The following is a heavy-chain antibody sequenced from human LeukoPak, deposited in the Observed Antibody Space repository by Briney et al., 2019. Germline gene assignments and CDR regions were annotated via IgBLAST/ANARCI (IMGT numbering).Heavy chain of an antibody. CDR2: ISSSSSYI. CDR3: AKPEGDYDSSGYHHFDY. D-gene: IGHD3-22*01. J-gene: IGHJ4*02. CDR1: GFTFSSYS. V-gene: IGHV3-21*01. Sequence: GGSLRLSCAASGFTFSSYSMNWVRQAPGKGLEWVSSISSSSSYIYYADSVKGRFTISRDNFKNTLYLQMNSLRAEDTAVYYCAKPEGDYDSSGYHHFDYWGQGTLVTVSS.